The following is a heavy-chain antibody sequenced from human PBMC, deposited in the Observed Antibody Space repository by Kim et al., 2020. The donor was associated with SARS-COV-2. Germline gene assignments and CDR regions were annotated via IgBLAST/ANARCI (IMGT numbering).Heavy chain of an antibody. CDR1: GFTFSSYA. CDR3: AKVATMVRGVIIPRYGMDV. Sequence: GGSLRLSCAASGFTFSSYAMSWVRQAPGKGLEWVSAISGSGGITYYADSVKGRFTISRDNSKNTLYLQMNSLRAEDTAVYYCAKVATMVRGVIIPRYGMDVWGQGTTVTVSS. CDR2: ISGSGGIT. J-gene: IGHJ6*02. V-gene: IGHV3-23*01. D-gene: IGHD3-10*01.